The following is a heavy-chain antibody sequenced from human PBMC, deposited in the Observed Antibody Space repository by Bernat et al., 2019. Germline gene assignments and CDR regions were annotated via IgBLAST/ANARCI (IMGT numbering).Heavy chain of an antibody. Sequence: QVQLVESGGGVVQPGGSLRLSCAASGFTFSSYGMHWVRQAPGKGREWVAFIWYDGSNKYYADSVKGRFTISRDNSKNTLYLQMNSLRAEDTAVYYCAKCQAERWLQLPTGAWGQGTLVTVSS. D-gene: IGHD5-24*01. CDR2: IWYDGSNK. CDR3: AKCQAERWLQLPTGA. V-gene: IGHV3-30*02. J-gene: IGHJ4*02. CDR1: GFTFSSYG.